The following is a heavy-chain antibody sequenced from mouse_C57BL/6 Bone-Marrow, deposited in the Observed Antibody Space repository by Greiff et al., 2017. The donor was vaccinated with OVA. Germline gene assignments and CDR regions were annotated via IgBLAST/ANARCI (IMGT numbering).Heavy chain of an antibody. V-gene: IGHV14-4*01. D-gene: IGHD2-2*01. CDR3: THLWLRRGCAD. Sequence: VQLQQSGAELVRPGASVKLSCTASGFNIKDDYMHWVKQRPEQGLEWIGWLDPENGDTEYASKFQGKATITADTSSNTAYLKLSSLTSEDTAVYYCTHLWLRRGCADWGQGTLVTVSA. CDR1: GFNIKDDY. J-gene: IGHJ3*01. CDR2: LDPENGDT.